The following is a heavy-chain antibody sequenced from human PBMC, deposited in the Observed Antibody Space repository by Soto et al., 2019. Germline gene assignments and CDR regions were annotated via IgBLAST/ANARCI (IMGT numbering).Heavy chain of an antibody. D-gene: IGHD2-21*01. V-gene: IGHV3-23*01. Sequence: PGGSLRLSCAASGFPFTNYAMSWVLQAPGKGLEWVSVTSGSGGSTYYADSVKGLFTISRDNSKNTLYLQMESLRAEDTAVYYCAKVIVVIAAAGDYFDHWGQGTLVTVSS. CDR1: GFPFTNYA. CDR3: AKVIVVIAAAGDYFDH. J-gene: IGHJ4*02. CDR2: TSGSGGST.